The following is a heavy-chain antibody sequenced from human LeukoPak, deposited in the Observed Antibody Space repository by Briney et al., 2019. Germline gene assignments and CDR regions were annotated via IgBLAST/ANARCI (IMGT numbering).Heavy chain of an antibody. Sequence: GSLRLSCAASGFTFSSYGMHWVRQAPGKGLEWVAFIRYDGSNKYYADSVKGRFTISRDNSKNTLYLQMNSLRAEDTAVYYCAQSWDQGDFYHYWGQGTLVTVSS. CDR1: GFTFSSYG. J-gene: IGHJ4*02. D-gene: IGHD3-3*01. CDR3: AQSWDQGDFYHY. CDR2: IRYDGSNK. V-gene: IGHV3-30*02.